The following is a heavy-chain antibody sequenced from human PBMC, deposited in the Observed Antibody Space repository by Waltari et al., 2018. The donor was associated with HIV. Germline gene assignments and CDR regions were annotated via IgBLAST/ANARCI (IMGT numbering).Heavy chain of an antibody. J-gene: IGHJ1*01. D-gene: IGHD5-18*01. CDR2: VIPIFGTP. V-gene: IGHV1-69*06. CDR3: AGEETAMVREDFHH. Sequence: QVQLVQSGAEVKQPGSSGKVPCKASRGTFRRYAISWVRQAAGQGLEWRGQVIPIFGTPNDGQKFQGRVPITADKSTSTAYMELSSLRSEDTAVYYWAGEETAMVREDFHHWGQGTLVTVSS. CDR1: RGTFRRYA.